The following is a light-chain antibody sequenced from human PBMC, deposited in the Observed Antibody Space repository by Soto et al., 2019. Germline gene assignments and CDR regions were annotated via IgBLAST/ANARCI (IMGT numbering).Light chain of an antibody. J-gene: IGKJ4*01. Sequence: ETVMTQSPATLSVSPGERATLSCGASQSVSTNLAWYQQKPGQVPRLLIYGASTRASDIPARFSGSGSGTEFPLTISRRQSGECAVYCCQVYNEWRLAFGGGSKVE. CDR2: GAS. V-gene: IGKV3-15*01. CDR3: QVYNEWRLA. CDR1: QSVSTN.